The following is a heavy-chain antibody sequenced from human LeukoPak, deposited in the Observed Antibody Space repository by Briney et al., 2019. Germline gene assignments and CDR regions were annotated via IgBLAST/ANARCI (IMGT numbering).Heavy chain of an antibody. J-gene: IGHJ6*02. CDR3: ARELKQLVLKNDYYYGMDV. V-gene: IGHV3-48*03. D-gene: IGHD6-13*01. CDR2: ISSSGSTI. CDR1: GFTFSSYE. Sequence: GGSLRLSCAASGFTFSSYEMNWVRQAPGKGLEWVSHISSSGSTIYYADSVKGRFTISRDNAKKSLFLQMNSLRAEDTAVYYCARELKQLVLKNDYYYGMDVWGQGTTVTVS.